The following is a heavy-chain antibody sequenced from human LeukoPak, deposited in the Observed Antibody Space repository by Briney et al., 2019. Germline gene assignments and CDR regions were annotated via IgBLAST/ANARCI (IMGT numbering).Heavy chain of an antibody. V-gene: IGHV1-2*02. CDR3: ANTYALGNYYKGGFDP. CDR1: GYTFIDYY. Sequence: ASVKVSCKASGYTFIDYYMHWVRQAPGQGLEWMGWINPNSGGTNYAQNFQDRVTMTRDTSIRTVYMELSRLRSDDTAVYYCANTYALGNYYKGGFDPWGQGTLVTVSS. CDR2: INPNSGGT. J-gene: IGHJ5*02. D-gene: IGHD3-10*01.